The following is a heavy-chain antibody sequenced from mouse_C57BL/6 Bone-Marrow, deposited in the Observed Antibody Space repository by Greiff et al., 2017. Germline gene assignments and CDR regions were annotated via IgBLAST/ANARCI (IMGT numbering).Heavy chain of an antibody. CDR1: GYTFTSYW. Sequence: VQLQQPGAELVRPGSSVKLSCKASGYTFTSYWMHWVKQRPIQGLEWIGNIDPSDSETHYNQKFKDKATLTVDKSSSTAYMQLSSLTSEDSAVYYGARHYYGSSYDFDYWGKGTTLTVSS. V-gene: IGHV1-52*01. CDR3: ARHYYGSSYDFDY. D-gene: IGHD1-1*01. J-gene: IGHJ2*01. CDR2: IDPSDSET.